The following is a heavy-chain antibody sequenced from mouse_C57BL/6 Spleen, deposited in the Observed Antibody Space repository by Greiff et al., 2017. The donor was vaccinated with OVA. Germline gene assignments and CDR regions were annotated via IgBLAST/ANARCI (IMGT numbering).Heavy chain of an antibody. CDR1: GYTFTDYY. J-gene: IGHJ1*03. CDR3: ARDGWFDV. CDR2: INPNNGGT. D-gene: IGHD2-3*01. V-gene: IGHV1-26*01. Sequence: VQLQQSGPELVKPGASVKISCKASGYTFTDYYMNWVKQSHGKSLEWIGDINPNNGGTSYNQKFKGKATLTVDKSSSTAYMELRSLTSEDSAVYYCARDGWFDVWGTGTTVTVSS.